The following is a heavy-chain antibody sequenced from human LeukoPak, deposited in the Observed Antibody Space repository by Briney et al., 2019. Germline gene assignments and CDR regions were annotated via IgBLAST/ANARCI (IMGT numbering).Heavy chain of an antibody. CDR3: ARTTSPQSLGYCSSTSCRKYFDY. D-gene: IGHD2-2*01. J-gene: IGHJ4*02. CDR2: INHCGSP. Sequence: SETLSLTCAVYGGSFTGYSWSWIRHPPGGGLGWIGEINHCGSPNSNPSLKSRVTISVDTCKTQFALQLSSVAAADTAVYYCARTTSPQSLGYCSSTSCRKYFDYWREGSLASASS. CDR1: GGSFTGYS. V-gene: IGHV4-34*01.